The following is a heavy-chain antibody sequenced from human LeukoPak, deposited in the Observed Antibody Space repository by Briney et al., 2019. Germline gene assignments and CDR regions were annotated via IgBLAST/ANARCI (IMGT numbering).Heavy chain of an antibody. CDR3: ARVGSTAEAGTPDY. V-gene: IGHV3-11*06. D-gene: IGHD6-13*01. CDR1: GFTFSDYY. CDR2: ISRSGSHT. J-gene: IGHJ4*02. Sequence: GGSLRLSCAASGFTFSDYYMSWIRQAPGKGLEWLSYISRSGSHTPYANSVKGRFTVSRDNAKNSLSLELNCLRVDDTAIYYCARVGSTAEAGTPDYWGQGTLVTVSS.